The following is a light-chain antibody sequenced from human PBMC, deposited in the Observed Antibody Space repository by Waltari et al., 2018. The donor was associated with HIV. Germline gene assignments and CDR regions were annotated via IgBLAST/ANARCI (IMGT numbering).Light chain of an antibody. CDR1: QRISSS. J-gene: IGKJ3*01. CDR2: KAS. V-gene: IGKV1-5*03. Sequence: DIQMTQSPSTLSASVGDRVTITCRASQRISSSLAWYQQKPGKAPKLLIYKASSLESGVPARFSGSGSGTELTLTISSLQPDDFATYYCQQYNSYPLPFGPGTKVDIK. CDR3: QQYNSYPLP.